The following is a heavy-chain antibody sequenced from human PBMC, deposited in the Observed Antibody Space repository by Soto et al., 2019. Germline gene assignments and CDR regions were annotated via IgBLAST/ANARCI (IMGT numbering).Heavy chain of an antibody. Sequence: PGGSLRLSCAASGFTFSNYWMHWVRQAPGKGPVWVSRVNGDGSSTFYADSVKGRFTISRDNAKNSLYLQMNSLRAEDTAVYYCARLFYDILTGYYNVVYYYGMDVWGQGTTVTVSS. D-gene: IGHD3-9*01. CDR2: VNGDGSST. CDR1: GFTFSNYW. V-gene: IGHV3-74*01. J-gene: IGHJ6*02. CDR3: ARLFYDILTGYYNVVYYYGMDV.